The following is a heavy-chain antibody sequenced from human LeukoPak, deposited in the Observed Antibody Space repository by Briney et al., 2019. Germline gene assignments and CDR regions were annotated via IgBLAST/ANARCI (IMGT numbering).Heavy chain of an antibody. J-gene: IGHJ4*02. Sequence: PGGSLRLSCAASGFTFSSYSMNWVRQAPGKGLEWVSGINWNGGSTGYADSVKGRFTISRDNAKNSLYLQMNSLRAEDTALYYCARTDCGGDCYVDYWGQGTLVTVSS. CDR3: ARTDCGGDCYVDY. CDR2: INWNGGST. D-gene: IGHD2-21*02. V-gene: IGHV3-20*04. CDR1: GFTFSSYS.